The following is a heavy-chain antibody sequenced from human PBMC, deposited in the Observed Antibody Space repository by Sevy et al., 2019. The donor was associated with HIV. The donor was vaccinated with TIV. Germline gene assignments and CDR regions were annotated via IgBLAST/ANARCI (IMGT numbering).Heavy chain of an antibody. CDR1: GFIFSSYA. CDR3: ARGVTYDDSGYYVLRFEN. J-gene: IGHJ4*02. D-gene: IGHD3-3*01. Sequence: GGSLRLSCAASGFIFSSYAMNWVRQAPGKGLEWVSNIGGSGGSTYYADPVKGRFTISGDNSKNTLYLQMNSLRAEDTAIYFCARGVTYDDSGYYVLRFENWGQGTLVTVSS. CDR2: IGGSGGST. V-gene: IGHV3-23*01.